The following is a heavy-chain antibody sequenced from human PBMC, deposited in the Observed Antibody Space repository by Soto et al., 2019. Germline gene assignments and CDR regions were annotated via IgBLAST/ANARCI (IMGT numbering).Heavy chain of an antibody. J-gene: IGHJ6*02. CDR1: GYTFTSYG. CDR3: ARFVGAVWHPSLRGYYGMDV. Sequence: QVQLVQSGAEVKKPGASVKVSCKASGYTFTSYGISWVRQAPGQGLEWMGWISAYNGNTNYAQKLQGRVTMTTNTSTRTAYMDLRSLRSDDTAVYYCARFVGAVWHPSLRGYYGMDVWGQGTTGTVSS. D-gene: IGHD6-19*01. CDR2: ISAYNGNT. V-gene: IGHV1-18*01.